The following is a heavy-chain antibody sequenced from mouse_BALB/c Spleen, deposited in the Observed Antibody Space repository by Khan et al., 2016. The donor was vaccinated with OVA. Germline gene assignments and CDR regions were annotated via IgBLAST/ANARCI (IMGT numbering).Heavy chain of an antibody. CDR2: ISYSGGT. CDR3: ARGKYYGYYFDY. CDR1: GYSITSGYA. Sequence: EVQLQESGPGLVKPSQSLSLTCTVTGYSITSGYAWNWIRQFPGNKLEWMGYISYSGGTSYNPSPKSRILITRDTSKNQFFLQLNSVTTEDTATYYCARGKYYGYYFDYWGQGTPLTVSS. J-gene: IGHJ2*01. V-gene: IGHV3-2*02. D-gene: IGHD1-1*01.